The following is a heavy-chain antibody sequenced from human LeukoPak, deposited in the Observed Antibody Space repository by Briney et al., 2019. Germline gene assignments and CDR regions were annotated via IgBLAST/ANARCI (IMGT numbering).Heavy chain of an antibody. CDR3: ARVGYYDSSGYFPYGMDV. D-gene: IGHD3-22*01. J-gene: IGHJ6*02. CDR1: GFTFSSYA. CDR2: ISYDGSNK. Sequence: GGSLRLSCAASGFTFSSYAMHWVRQAPGKGLEWVAVISYDGSNKYYADSVRGRFTISRDNSKNTLYLQMNSLRAEDTAVYYCARVGYYDSSGYFPYGMDVWGQGTTVTVSS. V-gene: IGHV3-30-3*01.